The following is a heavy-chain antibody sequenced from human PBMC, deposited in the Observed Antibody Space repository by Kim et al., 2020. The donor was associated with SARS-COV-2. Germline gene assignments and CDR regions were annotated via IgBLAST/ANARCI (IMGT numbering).Heavy chain of an antibody. CDR2: NGNT. CDR3: ARGGNFDY. J-gene: IGHJ4*02. D-gene: IGHD6-13*01. Sequence: NGNTNDAQKLQGRVTMTTDTSTSTAYMELRSLRSDDTAVYYCARGGNFDYWGQGTLVTVSS. V-gene: IGHV1-18*01.